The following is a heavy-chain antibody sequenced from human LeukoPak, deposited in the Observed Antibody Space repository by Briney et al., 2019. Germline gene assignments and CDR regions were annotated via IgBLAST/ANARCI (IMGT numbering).Heavy chain of an antibody. V-gene: IGHV4-59*01. D-gene: IGHD5-18*01. CDR1: GDSISSYY. J-gene: IGHJ4*02. CDR2: TFYSGST. Sequence: QSSETLSLTCTVSGDSISSYYWSWFRQPPGKRLEWIGYTFYSGSTNYNPSLKSRVTISVDTSKNQFSLNLSSVTAADTAVYYCARGYSYGSVWGQGTLVTVSS. CDR3: ARGYSYGSV.